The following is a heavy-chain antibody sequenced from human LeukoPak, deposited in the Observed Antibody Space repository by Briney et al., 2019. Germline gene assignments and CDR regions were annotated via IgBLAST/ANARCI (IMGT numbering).Heavy chain of an antibody. J-gene: IGHJ4*02. CDR3: ATPLLSGYSNNVYYFDY. V-gene: IGHV1-69*01. Sequence: GASVTVPCKASGGTFSSYAISWVRQAPGQGLEWMGGIIPIFGTANYAQKFQGRVTITADESTSTAYMELSSLRSEDTAVYYCATPLLSGYSNNVYYFDYWGQGTLVTVSS. D-gene: IGHD4-11*01. CDR1: GGTFSSYA. CDR2: IIPIFGTA.